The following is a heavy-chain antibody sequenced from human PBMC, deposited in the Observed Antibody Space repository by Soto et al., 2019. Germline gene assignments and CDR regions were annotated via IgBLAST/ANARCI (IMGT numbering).Heavy chain of an antibody. D-gene: IGHD3-10*01. CDR3: ATRRGGWFDPDRLYYYCAVVV. CDR1: GITFGSYA. J-gene: IGHJ6*02. V-gene: IGHV3-23*01. Sequence: EVQLLESGGCLVQPGGSMRLSCAASGITFGSYAMSWGRQAPGKGLQWVSTISGRDGITYYADTVKRRFTISRDSSENILYLQMSSLRAEDTALYYCATRRGGWFDPDRLYYYCAVVVWGQGTTAPVSS. CDR2: ISGRDGIT.